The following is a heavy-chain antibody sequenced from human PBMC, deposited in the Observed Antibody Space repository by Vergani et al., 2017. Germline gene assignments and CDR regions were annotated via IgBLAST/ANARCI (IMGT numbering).Heavy chain of an antibody. Sequence: QLQLQESGPGLVKPSETLSLTCTVSGGSISSSSYYWGWIRQPPGKGLEWIGSIYYSGSTYYNPSLKSRVTISVDTSKNQFSLKLSSVTAADTAVYYCAGVLLGIAVAGHYDGMDVWGQGTTVTVSS. D-gene: IGHD6-19*01. CDR3: AGVLLGIAVAGHYDGMDV. CDR2: IYYSGST. J-gene: IGHJ6*02. CDR1: GGSISSSSYY. V-gene: IGHV4-39*01.